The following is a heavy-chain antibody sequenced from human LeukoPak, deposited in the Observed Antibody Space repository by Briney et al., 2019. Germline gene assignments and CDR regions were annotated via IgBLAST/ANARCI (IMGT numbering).Heavy chain of an antibody. Sequence: GASVKVSCKASGGTFISYAISWVRQAPGQGLEWMGIINPSGGSTSYAQKFQGRVTMTRDMSTSTVYMELSSLRSEDTAVYYCARDRPDYVWGSYRSYFDYWGQGTLVTVSS. D-gene: IGHD3-16*02. CDR1: GGTFISYA. V-gene: IGHV1-46*01. CDR2: INPSGGST. J-gene: IGHJ4*02. CDR3: ARDRPDYVWGSYRSYFDY.